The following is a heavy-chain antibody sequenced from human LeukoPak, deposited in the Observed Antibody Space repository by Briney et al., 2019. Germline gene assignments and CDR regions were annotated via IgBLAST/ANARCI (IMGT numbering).Heavy chain of an antibody. V-gene: IGHV3-15*01. CDR3: TTDLIGTYYDFPLDY. J-gene: IGHJ4*02. CDR1: GSTFSNAW. CDR2: IKSKTDGGTT. Sequence: GGSLRLSCAASGSTFSNAWMSWVRQAPGKGLEWVGRIKSKTDGGTTDYAAPVKGRFTISRDDSKNTLYLQMNSLKTEDTAVYYCTTDLIGTYYDFPLDYWGQGTLVTVSS. D-gene: IGHD3-3*01.